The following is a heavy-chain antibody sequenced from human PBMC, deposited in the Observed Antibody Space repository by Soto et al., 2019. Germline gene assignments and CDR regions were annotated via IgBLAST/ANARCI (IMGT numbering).Heavy chain of an antibody. D-gene: IGHD2-15*01. Sequence: GGSLRLSCAGSGFTFGDSYVSWIRQAPGKGLEWLSYISPGSRYPAYADSVKGRFTISRDNAKRSLYLQMMSLTAEDTAIYYCVRGGGGGLFDPWGQGTMVTVSS. CDR3: VRGGGGGLFDP. CDR2: ISPGSRYP. J-gene: IGHJ5*02. V-gene: IGHV3-11*06. CDR1: GFTFGDSY.